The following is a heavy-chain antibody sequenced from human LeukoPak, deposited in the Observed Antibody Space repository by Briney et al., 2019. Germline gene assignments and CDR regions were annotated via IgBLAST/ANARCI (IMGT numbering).Heavy chain of an antibody. CDR2: ISTDGSTT. V-gene: IGHV3-74*01. CDR1: GFTFSSHL. CDR3: ARGTSTYGDHHDY. Sequence: QPGGSLRLSCEASGFTFSSHLMHWVRQAPGKGLVWVSRISTDGSTTIYADSVKGRFTISRDNAKNTLYLQMNSLRAEDTAVYYCARGTSTYGDHHDYSGQGTLVTVSS. J-gene: IGHJ4*02. D-gene: IGHD4-17*01.